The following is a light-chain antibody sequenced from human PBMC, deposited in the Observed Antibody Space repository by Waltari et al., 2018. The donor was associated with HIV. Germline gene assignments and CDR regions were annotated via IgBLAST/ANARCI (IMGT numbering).Light chain of an antibody. CDR1: RTVLYNRNY. V-gene: IGKV4-1*01. J-gene: IGKJ4*01. CDR2: WAS. CDR3: QQYYTLRST. Sequence: DIVMTQFPQSLAVSLGERATISCKSSRTVLYNRNYLAWYQQKPGQAPKVLIYWASTRAFGVPDRFSGSGSGTDFSLTISRVQADDVAIYYCQQYYTLRSTFGGGTKIEI.